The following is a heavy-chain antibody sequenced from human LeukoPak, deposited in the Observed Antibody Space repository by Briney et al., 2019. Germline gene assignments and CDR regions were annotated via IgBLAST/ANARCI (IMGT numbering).Heavy chain of an antibody. J-gene: IGHJ5*02. D-gene: IGHD3-22*01. Sequence: PSETLSLTCAVYGGSFSGYYWSWIRQPPGKGLEWIGEINHSGSTYYNPSLKSRVTISVDTSKNQFSLKLSSVTAADTAVYYCARDASSGINWFDPWGQGTLVTVSS. CDR1: GGSFSGYY. V-gene: IGHV4-34*09. CDR2: INHSGST. CDR3: ARDASSGINWFDP.